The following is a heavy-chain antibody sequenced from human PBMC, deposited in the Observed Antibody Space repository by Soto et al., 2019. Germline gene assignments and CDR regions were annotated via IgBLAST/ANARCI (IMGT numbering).Heavy chain of an antibody. D-gene: IGHD2-2*01. CDR1: GFTFSSYA. CDR3: TTVHPLSDIVLVPAALYGMDV. V-gene: IGHV3-48*01. J-gene: IGHJ6*02. Sequence: GGSLRLSCAASGFTFSSYAMSWVRQAPGKGLQWVSYISSSSSTIYYADSVKGRFTISRDDSKNTLYLQMNSLKTEDTAVYYYTTVHPLSDIVLVPAALYGMDVWGQGTTVTVSS. CDR2: ISSSSSTI.